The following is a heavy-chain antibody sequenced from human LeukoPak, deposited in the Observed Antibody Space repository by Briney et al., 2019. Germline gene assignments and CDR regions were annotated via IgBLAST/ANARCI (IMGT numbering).Heavy chain of an antibody. CDR3: ARDGSSGWYSGYYYYYMDV. CDR2: ISAYNGNT. CDR1: GYTFASYG. J-gene: IGHJ6*03. V-gene: IGHV1-18*01. D-gene: IGHD6-19*01. Sequence: ASVKVSCKASGYTFASYGISWVRQAPGQGLEWMGWISAYNGNTNYAQKLQGRVTMTTDTSTSTAYMELRSLRSDDTAVYYCARDGSSGWYSGYYYYYMDVWGKGTTVTISS.